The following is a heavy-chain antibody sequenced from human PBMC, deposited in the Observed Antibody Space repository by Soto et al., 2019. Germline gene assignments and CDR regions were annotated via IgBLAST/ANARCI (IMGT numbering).Heavy chain of an antibody. D-gene: IGHD1-26*01. CDR1: GYTFNSYG. V-gene: IGHV1-18*01. CDR3: WRGIWEIGYY. CDR2: ISAYKGNT. J-gene: IGHJ4*02. Sequence: QVQLVQSGAEVKKPGASVKVSCKASGYTFNSYGISLVRQAPGQGLEWMGWISAYKGNTNYAQKLQGRVTMPKDSSTSTTDMELGSLRPDDSAVYWWWRGIWEIGYYWGQGTLVTVAS.